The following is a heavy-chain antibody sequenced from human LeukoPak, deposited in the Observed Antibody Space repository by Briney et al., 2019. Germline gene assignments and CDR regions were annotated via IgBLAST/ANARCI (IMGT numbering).Heavy chain of an antibody. V-gene: IGHV3-7*03. Sequence: PGGSLRLSCAASGFTFSSYWMSWVRQAPGKGLEWVANINKDGSAKYYEDFVKGRFTISRDNAKNSLYLQMNSLRADDTALYYCARQPFDYWGQGTLVTVSS. CDR3: ARQPFDY. CDR2: INKDGSAK. J-gene: IGHJ4*02. CDR1: GFTFSSYW.